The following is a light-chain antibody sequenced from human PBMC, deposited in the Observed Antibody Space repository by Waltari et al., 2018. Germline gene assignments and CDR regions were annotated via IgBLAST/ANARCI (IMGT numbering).Light chain of an antibody. CDR2: KAS. Sequence: DIQMTQFPSTLSASVGDRVTITCRASQDIITWLAWYQQKPGKAPKLLIFKASSLESGVPSRFRGSGSGTEFTLTISSLQPDDFATYYCQQYNSYSTTFGGGTKVEVK. V-gene: IGKV1-5*03. CDR1: QDIITW. CDR3: QQYNSYSTT. J-gene: IGKJ4*01.